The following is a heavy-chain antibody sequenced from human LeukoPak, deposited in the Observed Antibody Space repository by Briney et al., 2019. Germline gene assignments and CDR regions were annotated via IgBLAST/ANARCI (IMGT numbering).Heavy chain of an antibody. J-gene: IGHJ5*02. Sequence: SETLSLTCTVSGGSISSGNYYWSWIRQPAGKGLEWIGRIYTTGSTNYNPSLKSRVTISVDTSKNQFSLKLSSVTAADTAVYYCARSMVATTWFDPWGQGTLVTVSS. CDR1: GGSISSGNYY. CDR2: IYTTGST. CDR3: ARSMVATTWFDP. D-gene: IGHD5-12*01. V-gene: IGHV4-61*02.